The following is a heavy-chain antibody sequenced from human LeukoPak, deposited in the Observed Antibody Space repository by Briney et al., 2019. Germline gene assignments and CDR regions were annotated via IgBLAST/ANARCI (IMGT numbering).Heavy chain of an antibody. J-gene: IGHJ6*03. CDR3: TTGPAAAGISHYYYYYMDV. D-gene: IGHD6-13*01. CDR1: GFTFSNAW. CDR2: IKSKTDGGTT. Sequence: GGSLRLSCAASGFTFSNAWMSWVRQAPGKGLEWVGRIKSKTDGGTTDYAAPVKGRFTISRDDSKNTLYLQMNSLKTEDTAVYYCTTGPAAAGISHYYYYYMDVWGKGTTVTVSS. V-gene: IGHV3-15*01.